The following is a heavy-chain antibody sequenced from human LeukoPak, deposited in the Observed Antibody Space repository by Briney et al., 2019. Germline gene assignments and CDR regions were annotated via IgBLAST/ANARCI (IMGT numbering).Heavy chain of an antibody. V-gene: IGHV3-23*01. Sequence: PGGSLRLSCAASGFTSSSYAMSWVRQAPGKGLEWVSAISGSGGSTYYADSVKGRFTISRDNSKNTLYLQMNSLRAEDTAVYYCAKDAHYSNYVDYFDYWGQGTLVTVSS. CDR2: ISGSGGST. CDR1: GFTSSSYA. CDR3: AKDAHYSNYVDYFDY. D-gene: IGHD4-11*01. J-gene: IGHJ4*02.